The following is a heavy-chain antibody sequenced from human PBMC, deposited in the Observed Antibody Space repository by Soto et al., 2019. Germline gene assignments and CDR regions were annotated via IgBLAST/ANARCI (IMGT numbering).Heavy chain of an antibody. CDR1: GFTFSSYW. CDR3: ARSCCGYSYVPYYYYMDV. V-gene: IGHV3-7*01. Sequence: GGSLRLSCAASGFTFSSYWMSWVRQAPGKGLEWVANIKQDGSEKYYVDSVKGRFTISRDNAKNSLYLQMNSLRAEDTAVYYCARSCCGYSYVPYYYYMDVWGKGTTVTVSS. J-gene: IGHJ6*03. D-gene: IGHD5-18*01. CDR2: IKQDGSEK.